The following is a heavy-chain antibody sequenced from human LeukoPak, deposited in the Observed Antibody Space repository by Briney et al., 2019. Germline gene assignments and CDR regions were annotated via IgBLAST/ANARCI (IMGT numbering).Heavy chain of an antibody. Sequence: GGSLNLSCAPAGFTFGSYAISWVRQAPGKGLEWVSAIGGGVVSTYYADSVKGRFTISRDNSKNTLYLQMNSLRAEDMAVYYCAKDIRAAHYDILTGYSTVDYWGQGTLVTVSS. CDR2: IGGGVVST. J-gene: IGHJ4*02. D-gene: IGHD3-9*01. CDR3: AKDIRAAHYDILTGYSTVDY. CDR1: GFTFGSYA. V-gene: IGHV3-23*01.